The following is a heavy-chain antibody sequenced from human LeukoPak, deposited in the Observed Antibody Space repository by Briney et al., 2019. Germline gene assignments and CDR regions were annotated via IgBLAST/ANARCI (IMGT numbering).Heavy chain of an antibody. CDR3: AKNSGSPKVDYYYYYMDV. J-gene: IGHJ6*03. Sequence: PGGSLRLSCAASGFTFSDYYMSWIRQAPGKGLEWVSAISGSGGSTYYADSVKGRFTISRDNSKNTLYLQMNSLRAEDTAVYYCAKNSGSPKVDYYYYYMDVWGKGTTVTVSS. D-gene: IGHD1-26*01. CDR2: ISGSGGST. CDR1: GFTFSDYY. V-gene: IGHV3-23*01.